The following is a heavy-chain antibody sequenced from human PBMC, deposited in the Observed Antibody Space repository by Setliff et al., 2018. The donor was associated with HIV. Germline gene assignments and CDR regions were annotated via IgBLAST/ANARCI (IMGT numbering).Heavy chain of an antibody. D-gene: IGHD6-19*01. J-gene: IGHJ6*02. Sequence: GESLKISCKDSGYTFSNYCIAWVRQMPGKGLEWMGIIYPGNSDTTYSPSFQGQVTISTDKSISTAYLQWSSLKASDTAMYYCAKHLSPGSGWYSKARGMDVWGQGTTVTVSS. CDR3: AKHLSPGSGWYSKARGMDV. V-gene: IGHV5-51*01. CDR1: GYTFSNYC. CDR2: IYPGNSDT.